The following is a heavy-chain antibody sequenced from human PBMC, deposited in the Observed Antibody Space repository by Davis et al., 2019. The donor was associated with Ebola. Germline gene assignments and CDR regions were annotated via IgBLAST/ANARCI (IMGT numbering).Heavy chain of an antibody. J-gene: IGHJ6*02. CDR3: ARSRDLYGMDV. V-gene: IGHV4-30-4*01. CDR1: GGSINSGDYY. CDR2: IYYSGST. Sequence: MPSETLSLTCTVSGGSINSGDYYWSWIRQPPGKGLEWIGYIYYSGSTYYNPSLKSRVTISVDTSKNQFSLKLSSVTAADTAVYYCARSRDLYGMDVWGQGTTVTVSS.